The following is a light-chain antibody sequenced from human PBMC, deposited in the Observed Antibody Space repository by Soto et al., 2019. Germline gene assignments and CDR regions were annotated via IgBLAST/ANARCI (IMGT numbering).Light chain of an antibody. CDR2: SNH. J-gene: IGLJ2*01. CDR3: ATWDDSLNGEV. V-gene: IGLV1-44*01. CDR1: SSNIASNT. Sequence: QSVLTQPPSASGTPGQGVTISCSGSSSNIASNTVNWYQQLPGTAPKLLIYSNHQRPSGVPDRFSGSKSGTSASLAISGLQSEDEADYYCATWDDSLNGEVFGGGTELTVL.